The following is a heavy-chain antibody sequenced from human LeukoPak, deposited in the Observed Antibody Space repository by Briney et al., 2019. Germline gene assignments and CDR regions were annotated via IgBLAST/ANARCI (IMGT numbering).Heavy chain of an antibody. D-gene: IGHD6-19*01. CDR3: AKGIYSSGWSYFDC. J-gene: IGHJ4*01. CDR2: LSGRGITT. CDR1: GFTFSNSA. V-gene: IGHV3-23*01. Sequence: GGSLRLSCAASGFTFSNSAMSWVRQAPGKGLEWVSTLSGRGITTYYADSVKGRFTISRDNSKNTLYLQMNSLRAEDTAIYYCAKGIYSSGWSYFDCWGHGTLVTVSS.